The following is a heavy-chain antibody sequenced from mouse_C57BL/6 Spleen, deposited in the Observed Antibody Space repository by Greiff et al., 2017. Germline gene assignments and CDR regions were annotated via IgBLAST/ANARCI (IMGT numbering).Heavy chain of an antibody. Sequence: QVQLQQPGAELVKPGASVKMSCKASGYTFTSYWITWVKQRTGQGLEWIGDIYPGSGSTNYNEKFKSKATLTVDTSSSTAYMQLSSLTSEDSAVYYCARYYEFDGGFAYWGQGTLVTVSA. V-gene: IGHV1-55*01. D-gene: IGHD2-4*01. CDR2: IYPGSGST. CDR3: ARYYEFDGGFAY. CDR1: GYTFTSYW. J-gene: IGHJ3*01.